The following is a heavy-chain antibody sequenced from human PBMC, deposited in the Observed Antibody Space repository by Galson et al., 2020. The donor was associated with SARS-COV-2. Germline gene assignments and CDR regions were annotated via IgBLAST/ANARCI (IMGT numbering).Heavy chain of an antibody. CDR3: ARPSSGSYYSPFDY. D-gene: IGHD3-10*01. Sequence: QAGGSPRLSCAASGFTFSSYGMHWVRQAPGKGLEWVAVISYDGSNKYYADSVKGRFTISRDNSKNTLYLQMNSLRAEDTAVYYCARPSSGSYYSPFDYWGQGTLVTVSS. V-gene: IGHV3-30*03. CDR2: ISYDGSNK. CDR1: GFTFSSYG. J-gene: IGHJ4*02.